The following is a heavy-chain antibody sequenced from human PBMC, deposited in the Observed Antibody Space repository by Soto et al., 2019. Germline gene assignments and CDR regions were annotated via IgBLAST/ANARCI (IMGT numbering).Heavy chain of an antibody. V-gene: IGHV3-30-3*01. D-gene: IGHD3-10*01. CDR1: GFTFSSYA. Sequence: QVQLVESGGGVVQPGRSLRLSCAASGFTFSSYAMHWVRQAPGKGLEWVAVISYDGSNKYYADSVKGRFTISSDNSKNKLYLQMNSLRAEDTAVYYCASLGNTYYYGSGSFRNWFDPWGQGTLVTVSS. CDR3: ASLGNTYYYGSGSFRNWFDP. J-gene: IGHJ5*02. CDR2: ISYDGSNK.